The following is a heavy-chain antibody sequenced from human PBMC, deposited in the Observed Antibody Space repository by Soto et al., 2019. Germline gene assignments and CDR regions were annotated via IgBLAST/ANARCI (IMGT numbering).Heavy chain of an antibody. D-gene: IGHD1-26*01. CDR3: ARVGATSFHYFES. CDR2: IEPQDSYT. J-gene: IGHJ4*02. V-gene: IGHV5-10-1*01. Sequence: GESVKISCQVSGYRFTSYWLTWVRQVPGKGLECLGRIEPQDSYTNYSPSFQGHVTISVDKSINTAYLQWNSLKASDTAIYYCARVGATSFHYFESLGQGTLVTVSS. CDR1: GYRFTSYW.